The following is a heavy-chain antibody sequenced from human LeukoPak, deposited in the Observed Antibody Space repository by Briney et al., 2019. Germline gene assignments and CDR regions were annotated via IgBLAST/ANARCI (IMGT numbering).Heavy chain of an antibody. Sequence: GGSLRLSCAASGFTFSSYGMHWVRQAPGKGPEWVAVISYDGSNKYYADSVKGRFTISRDNSKNTLYLQMNSLRAEDTAVYYCAKSQAASDAFDIWGQGTMVTVSS. J-gene: IGHJ3*02. D-gene: IGHD6-25*01. CDR3: AKSQAASDAFDI. CDR1: GFTFSSYG. V-gene: IGHV3-30*18. CDR2: ISYDGSNK.